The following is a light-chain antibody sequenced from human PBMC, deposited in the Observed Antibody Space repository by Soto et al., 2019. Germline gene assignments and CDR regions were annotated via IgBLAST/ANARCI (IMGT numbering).Light chain of an antibody. CDR2: DVA. Sequence: QSALTQPSSVSDSPGQSITISCTGTSSDVGGSNFVSWSQQHPGKPPKLIIYDVAHRPSGVSNRFSGSKSGSTASLIISRLQTEDEADYYCVSYTSSTTYVFGTGTKVTVL. CDR3: VSYTSSTTYV. V-gene: IGLV2-14*03. J-gene: IGLJ1*01. CDR1: SSDVGGSNF.